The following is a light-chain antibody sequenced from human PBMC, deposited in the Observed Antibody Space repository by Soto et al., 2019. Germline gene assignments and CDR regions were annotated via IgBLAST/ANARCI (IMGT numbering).Light chain of an antibody. Sequence: EIVLTQSPGTLSLSPGESATLSCRASQSVNSRFLAWYQHKPGQAPRLLIYAASTRATGIPVRFSGSASGTDFFTLTISRLEPEDFAVSYCQRYGDSPPNTFGQGTKLEIK. CDR2: AAS. CDR3: QRYGDSPPNT. V-gene: IGKV3-20*01. CDR1: QSVNSRF. J-gene: IGKJ2*01.